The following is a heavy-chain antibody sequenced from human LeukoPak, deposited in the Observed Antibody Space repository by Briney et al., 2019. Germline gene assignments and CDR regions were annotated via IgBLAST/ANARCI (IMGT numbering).Heavy chain of an antibody. V-gene: IGHV3-53*01. J-gene: IGHJ1*01. D-gene: IGHD3-22*01. CDR2: IYSGGST. Sequence: GGSLRLSCAASGFTFSSNYMSWVRQAPGKGVEWVAVIYSGGSTYYADSVKGRFTISRDNSKNTLYLQMNSLRAEDTAVYYCATAGDSSGYYYFQHWGQGTLVTVSS. CDR1: GFTFSSNY. CDR3: ATAGDSSGYYYFQH.